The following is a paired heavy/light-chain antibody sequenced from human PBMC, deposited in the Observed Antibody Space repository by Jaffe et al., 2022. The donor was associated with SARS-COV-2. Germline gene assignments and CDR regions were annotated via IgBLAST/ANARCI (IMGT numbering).Light chain of an antibody. V-gene: IGLV1-47*01. J-gene: IGLJ2*01. Sequence: QSVLTQPPSASGTPGQRVTISCSGSSSNIGSNYVYWYQQLPGTAPKLLIYRNNQRPSGVPDRFSGSKSGTSASLAISGLRSEDEADYYCAAWDDSLSGLEFGGGTKLTVL. CDR3: AAWDDSLSGLE. CDR1: SSNIGSNY. CDR2: RNN.
Heavy chain of an antibody. CDR1: GINFGDYA. CDR3: TSDVDTPMVFDY. D-gene: IGHD5-18*01. J-gene: IGHJ4*02. CDR2: IRSKASGGTT. V-gene: IGHV3-49*03. Sequence: EVQLVESGGDLVQPGRSLRLSCTASGINFGDYAMSWFRQAPGKGLGWVGFIRSKASGGTTEYAASVKGRFTISRDDSKSIAYLQMNSLRTDDTAVYYCTSDVDTPMVFDYWGQGTLVTVSS.